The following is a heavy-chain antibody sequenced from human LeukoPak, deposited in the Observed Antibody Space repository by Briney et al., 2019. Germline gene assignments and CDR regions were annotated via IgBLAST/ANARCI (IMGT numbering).Heavy chain of an antibody. CDR3: ANSKPMWNDAFDI. V-gene: IGHV6-1*01. CDR1: GDSVSSNSAL. CDR2: TYYRSKWYN. J-gene: IGHJ3*02. Sequence: SQTLSLTCAISGDSVSSNSALWNWIRQSPSRGLEWLGRTYYRSKWYNDYAVSLKSRITINADTSKNQFSLQLNSVTPEDTAVYYCANSKPMWNDAFDIWRQGTMVTVSS. D-gene: IGHD1-1*01.